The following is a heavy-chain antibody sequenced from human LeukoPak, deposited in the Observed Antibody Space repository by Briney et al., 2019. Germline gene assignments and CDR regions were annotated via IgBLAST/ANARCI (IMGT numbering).Heavy chain of an antibody. D-gene: IGHD1-26*01. CDR3: AKEWVGYLDY. Sequence: GGSLRLSCAASGFTFTSYAMNWVRQARGKGLEWVSAISGSGDATYYADSVKGRFTISRDYSKKTVYLQMNSLRAEDTAIYYCAKEWVGYLDYWGQGTLVTVSS. V-gene: IGHV3-23*01. CDR1: GFTFTSYA. CDR2: ISGSGDAT. J-gene: IGHJ4*02.